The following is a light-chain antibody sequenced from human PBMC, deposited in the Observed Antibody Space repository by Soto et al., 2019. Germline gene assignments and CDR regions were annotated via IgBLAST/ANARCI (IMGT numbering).Light chain of an antibody. V-gene: IGKV1-5*01. J-gene: IGKJ1*01. CDR3: QQYKSDSVP. Sequence: IRVTQSASTLSASVGDRVTITCRASQSLXSGLAWDQQKPGKAPKLLTDTASSLERGGPSRLSGSGSGTAFTLTISSLQPDYFANYYCQQYKSDSVPVGQGTKVDI. CDR2: TAS. CDR1: QSLXSG.